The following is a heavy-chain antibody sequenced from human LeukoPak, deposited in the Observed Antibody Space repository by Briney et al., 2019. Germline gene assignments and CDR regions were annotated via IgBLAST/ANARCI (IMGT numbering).Heavy chain of an antibody. J-gene: IGHJ3*02. CDR2: ISYDGSNK. CDR1: GFTFSSYG. Sequence: GGSLRLSCAASGFTFSSYGMHWVRQAPGKGLEWVAVISYDGSNKYYANSVKGRFTISRDNSKNTLYLQMNGLRAEDTAVYYCAKNPSYDFKGGDHAFDIWGQGTMVTVSS. V-gene: IGHV3-30*18. D-gene: IGHD3-3*01. CDR3: AKNPSYDFKGGDHAFDI.